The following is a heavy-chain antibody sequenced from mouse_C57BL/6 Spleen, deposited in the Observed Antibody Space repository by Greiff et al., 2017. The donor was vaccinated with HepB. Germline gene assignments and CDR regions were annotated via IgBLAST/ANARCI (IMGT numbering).Heavy chain of an antibody. CDR3: ASPSPMDY. CDR2: IDPSDSYT. V-gene: IGHV1-50*01. CDR1: GYTFTSYW. Sequence: VQLQQSGAELVKPGASVKLSCKASGYTFTSYWMQWVKQRPGQGLEWIGEIDPSDSYTNYNQKFKGKATLTVDTSSSTAYMQLSSLTSEDSAVYYCASPSPMDYWGQGTSVTVSS. J-gene: IGHJ4*01.